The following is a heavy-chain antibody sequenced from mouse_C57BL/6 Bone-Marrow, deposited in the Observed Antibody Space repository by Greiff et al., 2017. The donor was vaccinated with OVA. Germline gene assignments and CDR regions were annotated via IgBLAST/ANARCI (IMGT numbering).Heavy chain of an antibody. J-gene: IGHJ2*01. CDR1: GFNIKDDY. CDR2: IDPENGDT. V-gene: IGHV14-4*01. D-gene: IGHD1-1*01. Sequence: EVKLQQSGAELVRPGASVKLSCTASGFNIKDDYMHWVKQRPEQGLEWIGWIDPENGDTEYASKFQGKATITADTSSNTAYLQLSSLTSEDTAVYYCTTWGTTVVDGYWGQGTTLTVSS. CDR3: TTWGTTVVDGY.